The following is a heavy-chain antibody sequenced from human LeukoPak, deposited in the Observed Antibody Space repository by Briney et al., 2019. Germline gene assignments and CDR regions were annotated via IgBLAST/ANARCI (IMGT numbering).Heavy chain of an antibody. D-gene: IGHD5-18*01. V-gene: IGHV3-64*02. CDR3: ASPRGIQLGFDY. J-gene: IGHJ4*02. Sequence: PGGSLRLSCAASGFTFSRYAMHWVRQAPGKGLVYVSAISSNGGSTYCTDSVKGRFTISRDNSKNTLYLQMGSLRAEDMAVYYCASPRGIQLGFDYWGQGTLVTVSS. CDR1: GFTFSRYA. CDR2: ISSNGGST.